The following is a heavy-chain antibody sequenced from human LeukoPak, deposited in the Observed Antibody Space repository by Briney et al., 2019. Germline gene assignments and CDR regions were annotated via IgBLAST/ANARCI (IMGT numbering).Heavy chain of an antibody. D-gene: IGHD6-13*01. Sequence: PGGSLRLSCAASGFTFSSHDMNWVRQAPGKGLEWVSYINTNARTIDYADSVKGRFTISRDNAQNSLYLQMNSLRAEDTAVYYCARDQAAAGSDAFDIWGQGTMVSVSS. CDR2: INTNARTI. CDR3: ARDQAAAGSDAFDI. J-gene: IGHJ3*02. V-gene: IGHV3-48*03. CDR1: GFTFSSHD.